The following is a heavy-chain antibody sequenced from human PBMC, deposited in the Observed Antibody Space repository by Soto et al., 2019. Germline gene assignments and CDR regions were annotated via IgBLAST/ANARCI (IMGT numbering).Heavy chain of an antibody. CDR2: IYWDADK. J-gene: IGHJ3*02. Sequence: QITLKESGPTLVKPTQTLTLTCTFSGFSLSTSGVGVGWIRQPPGKALEWVTLIYWDADKHYSPALKSRITSTKGDTNSQVVFTLSNRDPVDTATYYCARHIPSGYYGAFDIWGQGTMVTVSS. CDR3: ARHIPSGYYGAFDI. D-gene: IGHD3-10*01. CDR1: GFSLSTSGVG. V-gene: IGHV2-5*02.